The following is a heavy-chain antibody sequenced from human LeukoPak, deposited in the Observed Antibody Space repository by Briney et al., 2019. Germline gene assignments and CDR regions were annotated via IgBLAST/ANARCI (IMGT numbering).Heavy chain of an antibody. CDR3: ARGRFYWYFDL. CDR1: GVSFSGYY. J-gene: IGHJ2*01. Sequence: SETLSLTCAVYGVSFSGYYWSWIRQPPGKGLEWIGEINHSGSTNYNPSLKSRVTISVDTSKNQFSLKLSSVTAADTAVYYCARGRFYWYFDLWGRGTLVTVSS. CDR2: INHSGST. V-gene: IGHV4-34*01.